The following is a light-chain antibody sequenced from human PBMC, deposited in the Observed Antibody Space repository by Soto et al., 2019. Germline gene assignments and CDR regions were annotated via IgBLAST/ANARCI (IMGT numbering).Light chain of an antibody. Sequence: EIVLTQSPATLSLSPGERATLSCRASPSVTNYLAWYQQKPGQAPRLLIYGASSGATGIPDRFSGSGSGTDFTLTISRLEPEDFAISYCKQYGGVPYTFGQGTKVDIK. CDR3: KQYGGVPYT. CDR1: PSVTNY. J-gene: IGKJ2*01. V-gene: IGKV3-20*01. CDR2: GAS.